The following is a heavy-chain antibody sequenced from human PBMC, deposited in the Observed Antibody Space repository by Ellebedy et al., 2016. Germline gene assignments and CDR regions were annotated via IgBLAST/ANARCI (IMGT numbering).Heavy chain of an antibody. CDR2: IYSGGST. Sequence: GGSLRLSCAASGFTVSSSYMSWVRQAPGKGLEWVSVIYSGGSTYYAGAVKGRFSISRDNSKNTVYLQMNSLRAEDTAVYYCARDIVTPKDSYFDYWGQGTLVTVSS. D-gene: IGHD1-26*01. CDR3: ARDIVTPKDSYFDY. V-gene: IGHV3-66*01. J-gene: IGHJ4*02. CDR1: GFTVSSSY.